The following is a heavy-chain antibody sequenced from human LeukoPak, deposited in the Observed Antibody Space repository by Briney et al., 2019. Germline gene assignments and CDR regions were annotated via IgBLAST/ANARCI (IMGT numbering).Heavy chain of an antibody. J-gene: IGHJ4*02. V-gene: IGHV4-39*07. CDR2: IYYSGST. Sequence: SETLSLTCTVSDGSISSSRYYWGWIRQPPGKGLEWIGNIYYSGSTNYNPSLKSRVTISIDTSKNQLSLKLGSVTAADTAVYYCARDGSSTWYFIDYWGQGTLVTVSS. D-gene: IGHD6-13*01. CDR1: DGSISSSRYY. CDR3: ARDGSSTWYFIDY.